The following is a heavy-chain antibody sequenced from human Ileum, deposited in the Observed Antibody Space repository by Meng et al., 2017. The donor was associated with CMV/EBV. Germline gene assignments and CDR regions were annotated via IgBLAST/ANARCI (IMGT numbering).Heavy chain of an antibody. V-gene: IGHV4-4*02. CDR3: ARVPVAGKAGWFDP. CDR1: GGSIGSSNC. CDR2: IYHSGST. Sequence: VSGGSIGSSNCWSWVRQPQGKGLGWVGEIYHSGSTNYTPSLKGRVTISVDKSKNQFSLKLSSVTAADTAVYYCARVPVAGKAGWFDPWGQGTLVTVSS. J-gene: IGHJ5*02. D-gene: IGHD6-19*01.